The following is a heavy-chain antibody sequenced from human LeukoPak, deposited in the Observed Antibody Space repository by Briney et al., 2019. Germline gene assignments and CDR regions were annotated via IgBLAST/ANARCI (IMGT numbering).Heavy chain of an antibody. V-gene: IGHV1-2*02. D-gene: IGHD6-13*01. J-gene: IGHJ6*02. CDR3: ARDRSSSWSYYYYGMDV. CDR2: INPNSGGT. Sequence: ASVKVSCKASGYTFTGYYMHWVRQAPGQGLEWMGWINPNSGGTNYAQKFQGRVTMTRDTSISTAYMELSRLRSDDTAVCYCARDRSSSWSYYYYGMDVWGQGTTVTVSS. CDR1: GYTFTGYY.